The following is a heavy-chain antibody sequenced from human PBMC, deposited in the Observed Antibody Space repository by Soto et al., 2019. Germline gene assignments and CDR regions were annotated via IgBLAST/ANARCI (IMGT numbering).Heavy chain of an antibody. CDR3: ARADGNLGAFDI. CDR2: INAGNGNT. J-gene: IGHJ3*02. Sequence: GASVKVSCKASGCTFTSYAMHWVRQAPGQRLEWMGWINAGNGNTKYSQKFQGRVTITRDTSASTAYMELSSLRSEDTAVYYCARADGNLGAFDIWGQGTMVTGSS. V-gene: IGHV1-3*01. D-gene: IGHD1-1*01. CDR1: GCTFTSYA.